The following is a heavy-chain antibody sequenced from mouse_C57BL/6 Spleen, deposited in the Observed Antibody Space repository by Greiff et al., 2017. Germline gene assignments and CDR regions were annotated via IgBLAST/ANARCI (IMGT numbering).Heavy chain of an antibody. Sequence: VQLMQSGPELVQPGASVKISCKASGYSFTDYNMNWVKQSNGKSLEWIGVISPNYGTTSYNQKFKGKSTLTVDQSSSTAYKQLNSLTSEDSAVYYCARGDYYYGPYWGQGTLVTVSA. CDR2: ISPNYGTT. J-gene: IGHJ3*01. CDR3: ARGDYYYGPY. CDR1: GYSFTDYN. D-gene: IGHD1-1*01. V-gene: IGHV1-39*01.